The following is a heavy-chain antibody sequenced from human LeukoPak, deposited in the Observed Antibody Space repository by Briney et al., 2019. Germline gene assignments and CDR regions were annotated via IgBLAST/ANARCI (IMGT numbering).Heavy chain of an antibody. J-gene: IGHJ4*02. CDR1: GGSISSYY. V-gene: IGHV4-59*01. CDR3: ASGYSYGWADY. D-gene: IGHD5-18*01. CDR2: IYYSGST. Sequence: SETLSLTCTVSGGSISSYYWSWIRQPPGKGLEWIGYIYYSGSTNYNPSLKSRVTISVDTSKNQFSLKLSSVTAADTAVYYCASGYSYGWADYWGQGTLVTVSS.